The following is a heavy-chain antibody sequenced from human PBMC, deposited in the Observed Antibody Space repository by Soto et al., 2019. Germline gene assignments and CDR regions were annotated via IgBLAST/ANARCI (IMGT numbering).Heavy chain of an antibody. J-gene: IGHJ5*02. D-gene: IGHD2-8*01. V-gene: IGHV4-61*01. CDR1: GASVISGCNY. Sequence: SETLSLTCTVSGASVISGCNYWSRLRQRPGKGLEGIGYIDYSGCTNYNPSLNSRVTKSVDTSKSQFSLKLSSVTAADTAVYYCAGGAKYCTYCVCYTPNNWFDPWGQGTLVTVSS. CDR3: AGGAKYCTYCVCYTPNNWFDP. CDR2: IDYSGCT.